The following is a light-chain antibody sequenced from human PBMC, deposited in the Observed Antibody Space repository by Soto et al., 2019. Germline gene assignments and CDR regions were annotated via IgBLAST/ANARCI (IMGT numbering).Light chain of an antibody. V-gene: IGKV3D-20*02. CDR2: GAS. CDR3: QQRSKWPPLT. CDR1: QSVSSSY. J-gene: IGKJ4*01. Sequence: EIVLTQSPGTLSLSPGERATLSCRASQSVSSSYLAWYQQKPGQAPRLLIYGASSRATGIPDRFSGSGSGTDFTLTISRLEPEDFAVYYCQQRSKWPPLTFGGGTKVESK.